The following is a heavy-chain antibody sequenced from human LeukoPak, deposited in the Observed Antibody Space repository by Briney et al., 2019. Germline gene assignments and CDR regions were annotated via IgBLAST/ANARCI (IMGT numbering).Heavy chain of an antibody. CDR3: ARALSHRGPWDY. D-gene: IGHD3-10*01. Sequence: GGSLRLSCAASGFTFSSYAMHWVRQAPGKGLEWVAVISYDGSNKYYADSVKGRFTISRDNSKNTLYLQMNSLGAEDTAVYYCARALSHRGPWDYWGQGTLVTVSS. J-gene: IGHJ4*02. CDR2: ISYDGSNK. CDR1: GFTFSSYA. V-gene: IGHV3-30*04.